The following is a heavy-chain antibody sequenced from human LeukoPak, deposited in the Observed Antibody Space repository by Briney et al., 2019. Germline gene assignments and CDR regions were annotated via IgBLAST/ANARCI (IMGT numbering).Heavy chain of an antibody. CDR3: ARGRGYYDSSGDYFFDY. V-gene: IGHV3-48*01. J-gene: IGHJ4*02. Sequence: PGGSLRLSCAASGFSFSSYSMNWVRQAPGKGLEWVSYISSSSSTIYYADSVKGRFTISRDNAKNSLYLQMNSLRAEDTAVYYCARGRGYYDSSGDYFFDYWGQGTLVTVSS. D-gene: IGHD3-22*01. CDR2: ISSSSSTI. CDR1: GFSFSSYS.